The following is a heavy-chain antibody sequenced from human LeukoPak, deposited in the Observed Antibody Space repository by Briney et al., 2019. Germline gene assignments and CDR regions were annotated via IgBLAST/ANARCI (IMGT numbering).Heavy chain of an antibody. CDR3: ARDPYGDRDY. V-gene: IGHV1-69*01. CDR1: GGTFSSYA. D-gene: IGHD4-17*01. J-gene: IGHJ4*02. CDR2: IIPIFGTA. Sequence: SVKVSCKASGGTFSSYAISWVRQAPGQGLEWMGGIIPIFGTANYAQKFQGRVTITADESTSTAYMELRSLRSDDTAVYYCARDPYGDRDYWGQGTLVTVSS.